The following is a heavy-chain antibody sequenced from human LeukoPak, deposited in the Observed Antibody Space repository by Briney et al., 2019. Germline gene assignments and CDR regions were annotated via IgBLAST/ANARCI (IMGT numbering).Heavy chain of an antibody. Sequence: GGSLRLSCAASGFTFSSYAMHWVRQAPGKGLEWVAVISYDGSNKYHADSVKGRFTISRDNSKNTLYLQMNSLRAEDTAVYYCARSDLGEAFDYWGQGTLVTVSS. D-gene: IGHD3-10*01. CDR1: GFTFSSYA. CDR2: ISYDGSNK. J-gene: IGHJ4*02. V-gene: IGHV3-30*04. CDR3: ARSDLGEAFDY.